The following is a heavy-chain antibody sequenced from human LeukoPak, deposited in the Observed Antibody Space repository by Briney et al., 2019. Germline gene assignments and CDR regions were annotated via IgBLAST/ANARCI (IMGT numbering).Heavy chain of an antibody. CDR1: GYTFTSYY. CDR2: INPSGGST. D-gene: IGHD2-8*01. V-gene: IGHV1-46*01. J-gene: IGHJ3*02. CDR3: AKRGCSNGVCYTDDI. Sequence: GASVKVSCKASGYTFTSYYMHWVRQAPGQGLEWMGIINPSGGSTSYAQKFQGRVTMTRDTSTSTVYMELSSLRSEDTAVYYCAKRGCSNGVCYTDDIWGQGTMVTVSS.